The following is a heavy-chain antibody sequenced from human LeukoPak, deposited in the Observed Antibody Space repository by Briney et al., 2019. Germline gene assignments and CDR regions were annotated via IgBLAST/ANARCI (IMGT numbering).Heavy chain of an antibody. J-gene: IGHJ6*02. V-gene: IGHV3-23*01. CDR1: GFTFSSYA. CDR3: ARGYPYYYYAMNV. Sequence: GGSLRVSCAASGFTFSSYAMSWVRQAPGKGLEWVSAISGSGGSTYYADSVKGRFTISRDNSKNTLYLQMNSLRAEDTAVYYCARGYPYYYYAMNVWGQGTTVTVSS. D-gene: IGHD1-1*01. CDR2: ISGSGGST.